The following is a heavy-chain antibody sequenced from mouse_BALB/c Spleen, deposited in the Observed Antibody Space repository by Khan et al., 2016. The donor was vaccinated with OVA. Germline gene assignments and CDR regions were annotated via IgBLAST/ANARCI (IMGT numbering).Heavy chain of an antibody. V-gene: IGHV9-1*02. CDR1: GYTFTNYG. D-gene: IGHD6-2*01. J-gene: IGHJ1*01. CDR2: INTYTGEP. Sequence: QIQLVQSGPELKKPGETVKISCKASGYTFTNYGMNWVKQAPGKGLKWMGWINTYTGEPTYADDFKGRFVFSLEISASTAYLQISNLKNEDMTTYFCARISSSWYSDVWGAGTTVTVSS. CDR3: ARISSSWYSDV.